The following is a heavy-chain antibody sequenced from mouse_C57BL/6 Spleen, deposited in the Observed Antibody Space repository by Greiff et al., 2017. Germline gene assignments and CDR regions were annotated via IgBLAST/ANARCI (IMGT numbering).Heavy chain of an antibody. CDR1: GYTFTSYW. CDR3: AATVVEGFAY. Sequence: QVQLQQPGAELVKPGASVKLSCKASGYTFTSYWMHWVKQRPGQGLEWIGMIHPNSGSTNYNAKFKSKATLTVDKSSSTAYMQLSSLTSEDSAVYYCAATVVEGFAYWGQGTLVTVSA. D-gene: IGHD1-1*01. V-gene: IGHV1-64*01. CDR2: IHPNSGST. J-gene: IGHJ3*01.